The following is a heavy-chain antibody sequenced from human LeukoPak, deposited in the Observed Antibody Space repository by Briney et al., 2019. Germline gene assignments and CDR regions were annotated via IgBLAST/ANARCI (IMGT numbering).Heavy chain of an antibody. CDR1: GGTFSSYA. CDR3: ARGPTITIFGVVIIEYFDY. J-gene: IGHJ4*02. D-gene: IGHD3-3*01. V-gene: IGHV1-69*13. Sequence: ASVKVSCKASGGTFSSYAISWVRQAPGQGLEWMGGIIPIFGTANYAQKFQGRVTITADESTSTAYMELGSLRSEDTAVYYCARGPTITIFGVVIIEYFDYWGQGTLVTVSS. CDR2: IIPIFGTA.